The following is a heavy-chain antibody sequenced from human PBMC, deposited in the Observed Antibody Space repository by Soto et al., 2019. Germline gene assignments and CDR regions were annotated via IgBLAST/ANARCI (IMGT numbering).Heavy chain of an antibody. CDR2: IYYSGST. D-gene: IGHD2-15*01. V-gene: IGHV4-59*08. CDR1: GGSISSYY. J-gene: IGHJ4*02. CDR3: ARRWGSAADY. Sequence: QVQLQESGPGLVKPSETLSLTCTVSGGSISSYYWSWIRQPPGKGLEWIGYIYYSGSTNYNPSLKSRVTLAVDTSTNQSSLKLSSVTAADTAVYYCARRWGSAADYWGQGTLVTVSS.